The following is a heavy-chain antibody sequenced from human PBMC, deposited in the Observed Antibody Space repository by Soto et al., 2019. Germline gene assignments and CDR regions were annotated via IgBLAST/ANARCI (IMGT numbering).Heavy chain of an antibody. V-gene: IGHV3-23*01. J-gene: IGHJ6*02. CDR1: GLTFSTYA. CDR3: AKSPGGLDGYTCDYYGMDV. Sequence: EVHLLESGGDLVQPGGSLRLSCTASGLTFSTYAMSWVRQAPGKGLEWVSAIGGSGTGGRPYYADSVKGLFTISRDNSKDTVYLQMTSLRADDTAVYYCAKSPGGLDGYTCDYYGMDVWGQGTTVTVSS. D-gene: IGHD5-12*01. CDR2: IGGSGTGGRP.